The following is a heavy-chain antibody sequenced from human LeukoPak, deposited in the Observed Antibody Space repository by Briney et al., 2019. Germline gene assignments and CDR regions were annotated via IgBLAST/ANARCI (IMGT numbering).Heavy chain of an antibody. J-gene: IGHJ4*02. CDR2: IYYSGST. Sequence: KPSETLSLTCTVSGGSISSYYWSWIRQPPGKGLESIGYIYYSGSTNYNPSLKSRVTISVDTSKNQFSLKLSSVTAADTAVYYCARDGGGRYYYGSGSYYPFDYWGQGTLVTVSS. V-gene: IGHV4-59*01. D-gene: IGHD3-10*01. CDR1: GGSISSYY. CDR3: ARDGGGRYYYGSGSYYPFDY.